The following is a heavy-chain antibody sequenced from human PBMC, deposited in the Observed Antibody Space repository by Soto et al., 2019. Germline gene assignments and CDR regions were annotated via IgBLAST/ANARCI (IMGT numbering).Heavy chain of an antibody. D-gene: IGHD1-26*01. CDR1: GYTFTGYY. V-gene: IGHV1-2*04. CDR2: INPNSGGT. J-gene: IGHJ6*02. Sequence: ASVTVSCKASGYTFTGYYMHWVRQAPGQGLEWMGWINPNSGGTNYAQNFQGWVTMTRDTSISTAYMELSRLRSDDTAVYFCARTRSPGGSYYYYYGMDVWGQGTTVTVSS. CDR3: ARTRSPGGSYYYYYGMDV.